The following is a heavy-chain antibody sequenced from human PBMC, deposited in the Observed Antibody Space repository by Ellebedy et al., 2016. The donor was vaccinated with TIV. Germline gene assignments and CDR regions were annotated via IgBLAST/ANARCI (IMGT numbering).Heavy chain of an antibody. D-gene: IGHD3-10*01. CDR2: IYPGDSDT. J-gene: IGHJ4*02. CDR3: ARRRTMVRGAAPGAIDY. V-gene: IGHV5-51*01. CDR1: GYSFTSYW. Sequence: GESLKISCKGSGYSFTSYWIGWVRQMPGKGLEWMGIIYPGDSDTRYSPSFQGQVTISADKSISTAYLQWSSLKASDTAMYYCARRRTMVRGAAPGAIDYWGQGTLVTVSS.